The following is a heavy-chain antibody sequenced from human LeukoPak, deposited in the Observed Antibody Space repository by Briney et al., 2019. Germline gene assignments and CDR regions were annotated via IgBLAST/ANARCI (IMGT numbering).Heavy chain of an antibody. CDR3: VVGGSPGY. CDR2: ISTDGYTT. J-gene: IGHJ4*02. V-gene: IGHV3-74*01. D-gene: IGHD2-15*01. Sequence: GGSMRLSCAASGLAFRAYKMHWVRHAPRKGLVWVSRISTDGYTTDYADFVQGRFTASRDNTKNTWSLEMNSLRAEDTAVYYCVVGGSPGYWGQGTLVTVSS. CDR1: GLAFRAYK.